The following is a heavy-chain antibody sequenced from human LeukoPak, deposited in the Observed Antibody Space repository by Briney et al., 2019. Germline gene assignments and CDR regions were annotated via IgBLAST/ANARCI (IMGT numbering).Heavy chain of an antibody. D-gene: IGHD3-16*01. V-gene: IGHV4-4*07. Sequence: SETLSLTCSVSGGSISSYYWSWIRQPAGKGLEWIGSIYSSGTTDYNPSLESRVTISVDKSKNQFSPNLSSVTAADTAVYYCARGPGGGYYDNFMDVWGKGTTVTVSS. J-gene: IGHJ6*03. CDR3: ARGPGGGYYDNFMDV. CDR2: IYSSGTT. CDR1: GGSISSYY.